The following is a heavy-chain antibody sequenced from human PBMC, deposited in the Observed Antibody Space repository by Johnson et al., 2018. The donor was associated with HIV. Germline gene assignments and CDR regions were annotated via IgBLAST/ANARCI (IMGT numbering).Heavy chain of an antibody. CDR1: GFTFDDYG. V-gene: IGHV3-20*04. Sequence: VQLVESGGGVVRPGRSLRLSCAASGFTFDDYGMTWVRQPPGKGLEWVSGINWNGGSTDYADSVRGRFTLSRDNAKNSLYLQMNSLRAEDTALYYCARVVGFTIDAFDFWGRGTMVTVSS. J-gene: IGHJ3*01. CDR3: ARVVGFTIDAFDF. D-gene: IGHD1-26*01. CDR2: INWNGGST.